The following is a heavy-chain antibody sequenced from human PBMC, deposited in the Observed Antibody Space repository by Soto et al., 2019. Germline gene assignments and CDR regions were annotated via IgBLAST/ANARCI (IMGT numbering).Heavy chain of an antibody. V-gene: IGHV1-2*02. Sequence: APVKVSWNAAAHTFTGSCTHWVRQAPGQGLEWRGWINRNSGATTYAQTFQARVTMTRDTSISTAYMELSRLRSDDTAVDYCARVGRAGAGTVRHFGHFDDWGQGTMVTVSS. D-gene: IGHD6-13*01. J-gene: IGHJ4*02. CDR3: ARVGRAGAGTVRHFGHFDD. CDR1: AHTFTGSC. CDR2: INRNSGAT.